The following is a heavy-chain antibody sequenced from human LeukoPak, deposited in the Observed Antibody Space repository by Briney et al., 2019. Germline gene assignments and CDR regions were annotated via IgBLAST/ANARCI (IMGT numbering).Heavy chain of an antibody. Sequence: ASVKVSCKASGYTFTSNYIHWVRQAPGQGLEWMGMIYPRDGSTSYAQKFQGRVTVTRDTSTSTVHMELSGLRSEDTAVYYCARDQEGFNYWGQGTLVTVSS. J-gene: IGHJ4*02. CDR1: GYTFTSNY. CDR2: IYPRDGST. V-gene: IGHV1-46*01. CDR3: ARDQEGFNY.